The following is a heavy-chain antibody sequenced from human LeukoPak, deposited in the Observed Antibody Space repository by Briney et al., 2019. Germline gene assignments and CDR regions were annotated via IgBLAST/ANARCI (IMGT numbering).Heavy chain of an antibody. CDR1: GGSISSYY. CDR2: INHSGST. CDR3: AGRRKWELLRGYFDY. J-gene: IGHJ4*02. D-gene: IGHD1-26*01. Sequence: SETLSLTCTVSGGSISSYYWSWIRQPPGKGLEWIGEINHSGSTNYNPSLKSRVTISVDTSKNQFSLKLSSVTAADTAVYYCAGRRKWELLRGYFDYWGQGTLVTVSS. V-gene: IGHV4-34*01.